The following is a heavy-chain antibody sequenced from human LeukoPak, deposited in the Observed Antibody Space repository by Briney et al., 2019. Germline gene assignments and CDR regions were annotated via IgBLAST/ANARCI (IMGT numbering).Heavy chain of an antibody. CDR2: ISGSGSIT. V-gene: IGHV3-23*01. J-gene: IGHJ4*02. Sequence: AGSLRLSCAASGFTFSSYAMTWVRQAPGKGLEWVSSISGSGSITYHADSVKGRFTISRDNSKNPLYLQMHSLRAEDTAIYYCAKADHRLADCSGDCYWRFDYWGRGTLVTVSS. D-gene: IGHD2-21*02. CDR3: AKADHRLADCSGDCYWRFDY. CDR1: GFTFSSYA.